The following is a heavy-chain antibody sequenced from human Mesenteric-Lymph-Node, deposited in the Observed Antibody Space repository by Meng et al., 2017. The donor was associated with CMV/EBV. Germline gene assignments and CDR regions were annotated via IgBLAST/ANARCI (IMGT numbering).Heavy chain of an antibody. CDR1: GSTFSSYT. D-gene: IGHD6-13*01. J-gene: IGHJ1*01. CDR2: IKQDGSEK. Sequence: GGSLRLSCVASGSTFSSYTMNWVRQAPGKGLEWVANIKQDGSEKYYVDSVKGRFTISRDNAKNSLYLQMNSLRVEDTAVYYCARLYSSSWNGFAEYFQDWGQGTLVTVSS. V-gene: IGHV3-7*01. CDR3: ARLYSSSWNGFAEYFQD.